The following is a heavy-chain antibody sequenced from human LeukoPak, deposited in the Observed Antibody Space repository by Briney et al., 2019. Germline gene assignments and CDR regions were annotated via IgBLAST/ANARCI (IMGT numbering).Heavy chain of an antibody. CDR1: GGTFSSYA. CDR3: AREATPATVTYWYFDL. J-gene: IGHJ2*01. CDR2: IIPILGIA. V-gene: IGHV1-69*04. Sequence: GASVKVSCKASGGTFSSYAISWVRQAPGQGLEWMGRIIPILGIANYAQKFQGRATITADKSTSTAYMELSSLRSEDTAVYYCAREATPATVTYWYFDLWGRGTLVTVSS. D-gene: IGHD4-17*01.